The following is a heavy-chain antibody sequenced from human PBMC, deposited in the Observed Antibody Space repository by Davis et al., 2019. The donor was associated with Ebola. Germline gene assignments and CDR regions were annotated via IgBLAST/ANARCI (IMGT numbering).Heavy chain of an antibody. CDR3: ARVITMIRGGWFDS. CDR2: ISAYNGNT. D-gene: IGHD3-10*01. V-gene: IGHV1-18*01. Sequence: AASVKVSCKASGYIFNRYGISWVRQVPGQGLEWMGWISAYNGNTDYTQKPQGRVTMTTDTSTSTAYMEMRSLRSDDTAVYYCARVITMIRGGWFDSWGQGTLVTVSS. CDR1: GYIFNRYG. J-gene: IGHJ5*01.